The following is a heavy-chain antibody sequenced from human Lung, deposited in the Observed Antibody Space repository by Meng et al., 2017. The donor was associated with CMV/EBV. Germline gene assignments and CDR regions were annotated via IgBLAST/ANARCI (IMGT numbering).Heavy chain of an antibody. CDR1: GFTFSSYA. Sequence: GESLKISCAASGFTFSSYAMSWVRQAPGKGLEWVSAISGSGGSTYYADSVKGRFTISRDNSKNTLYLQMNSLRAEDTAVYYCARQLGLFDYWGQGKRVNGAS. J-gene: IGHJ4*02. CDR2: ISGSGGST. D-gene: IGHD6-6*01. CDR3: ARQLGLFDY. V-gene: IGHV3-23*01.